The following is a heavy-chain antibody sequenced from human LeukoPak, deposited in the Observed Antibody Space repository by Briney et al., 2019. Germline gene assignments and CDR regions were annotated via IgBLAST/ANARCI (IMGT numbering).Heavy chain of an antibody. CDR2: ISGSGGST. V-gene: IGHV3-23*01. CDR3: AQEGCGDCRNGVKVS. Sequence: PGGSLRLSCAASGFTFSSYAMSWVRQAPGKGLEWVSAISGSGGSTYYADSVKGRFTISRDNSKNTLYLQMNSLRVEDTAIYYCAQEGCGDCRNGVKVSWGQGTLVTVSS. J-gene: IGHJ5*02. CDR1: GFTFSSYA. D-gene: IGHD2-8*01.